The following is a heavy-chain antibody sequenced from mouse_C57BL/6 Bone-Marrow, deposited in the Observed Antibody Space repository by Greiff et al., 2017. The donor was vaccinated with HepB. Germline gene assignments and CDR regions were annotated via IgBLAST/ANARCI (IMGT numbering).Heavy chain of an antibody. D-gene: IGHD1-1*01. V-gene: IGHV1-4*01. Sequence: VQLQQSGAELARPGASVKMSCKASGYTFTSYTMHWVKQRPGQGLEWIGYINPSSGYTKYNQKFKDKATLTADKSSSTAYMQLSSLTSEDSAVYYCARHYYGSSYWYFDDWGTGTTVTVSS. CDR3: ARHYYGSSYWYFDD. CDR2: INPSSGYT. J-gene: IGHJ1*03. CDR1: GYTFTSYT.